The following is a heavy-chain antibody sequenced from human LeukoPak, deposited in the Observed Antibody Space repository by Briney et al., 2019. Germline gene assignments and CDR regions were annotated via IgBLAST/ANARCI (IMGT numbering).Heavy chain of an antibody. CDR1: GDSVSINSDA. V-gene: IGHV6-1*01. CDR3: ARELDGGSRGFDY. CDR2: TYYRSKWYK. D-gene: IGHD3-16*01. Sequence: SPTLSLTFAISGDSVSINSDAWIWTRQSPSKGLEWLGSTYYRSKWYKDYAVSVRSRITIKPDTSKNQFSLQLISVAPEATAVYYCARELDGGSRGFDYGSQGSLVTV. J-gene: IGHJ4*02.